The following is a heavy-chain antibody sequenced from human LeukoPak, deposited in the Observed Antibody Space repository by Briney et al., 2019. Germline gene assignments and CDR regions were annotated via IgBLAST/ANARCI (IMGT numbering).Heavy chain of an antibody. CDR2: INHSGST. CDR1: GGSFSGYY. V-gene: IGHV4-34*01. D-gene: IGHD2-15*01. CDR3: ASRDCSGGSCPEGYNWFDP. Sequence: PSETLSLTCAVYGGSFSGYYWSRIRQPPGKGLEWIGEINHSGSTNYNPSLKSRVTISVDTSKNQFSLKLSSVTAADTAVYYCASRDCSGGSCPEGYNWFDPWGQGTLVTVSS. J-gene: IGHJ5*02.